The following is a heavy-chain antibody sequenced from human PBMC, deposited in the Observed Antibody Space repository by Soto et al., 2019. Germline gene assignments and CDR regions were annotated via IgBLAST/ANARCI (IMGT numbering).Heavy chain of an antibody. D-gene: IGHD4-17*01. CDR3: ARDLKTRQCDH. CDR2: IWYDGSTT. CDR1: GFAFSGYA. Sequence: QVQLVESGGGVVQPGGSLRLSCAASGFAFSGYAMHWVRQAPGKGLEWVAIIWYDGSTTYYVDSVKGRFTISRDNSKNLVYLQMNSLRAEDTAVYYCARDLKTRQCDHWGQGTLVTVSS. V-gene: IGHV3-33*01. J-gene: IGHJ4*02.